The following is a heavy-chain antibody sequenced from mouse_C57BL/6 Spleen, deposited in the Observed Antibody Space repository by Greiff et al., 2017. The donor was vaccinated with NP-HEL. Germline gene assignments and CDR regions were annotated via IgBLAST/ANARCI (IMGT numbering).Heavy chain of an antibody. V-gene: IGHV5-17*01. Sequence: EVKLMESGGGLVKPGGSLKLSCAASGFTFSDYGMHWVRQAPEKGLEWVAYISSGSSTIYYADTVKGRFTISRDNAKNTLFLQMTSLRSEDTAMYYCAKGTGLYFDYWGQGTTLTVSS. J-gene: IGHJ2*01. D-gene: IGHD3-3*01. CDR3: AKGTGLYFDY. CDR1: GFTFSDYG. CDR2: ISSGSSTI.